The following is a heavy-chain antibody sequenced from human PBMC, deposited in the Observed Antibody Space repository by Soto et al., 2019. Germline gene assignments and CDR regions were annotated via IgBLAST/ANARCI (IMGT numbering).Heavy chain of an antibody. J-gene: IGHJ5*02. V-gene: IGHV3-48*04. CDR3: TTVATHSYNWLDP. CDR1: GFTFSSYS. Sequence: GGSLRLSCAASGFTFSSYSMNWVRQAPGKGLEWVSYISSSSSTIYYADSVKGRFTISRDNAKNSLYLQMNSLRAEDTAVYYCTTVATHSYNWLDPWGQGTLVTVSS. D-gene: IGHD5-12*01. CDR2: ISSSSSTI.